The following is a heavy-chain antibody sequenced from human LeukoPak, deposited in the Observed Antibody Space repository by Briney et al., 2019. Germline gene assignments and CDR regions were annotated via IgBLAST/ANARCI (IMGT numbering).Heavy chain of an antibody. CDR3: ARGDYYGSGSWYFDY. CDR1: GGSISSYY. D-gene: IGHD3-10*01. J-gene: IGHJ4*02. Sequence: SETLSLTCTVSGGSISSYYWSWIRQPPGKGLEWNGYIYYSGSTNYNPSLKSRVTISVDTSKNQFSLKLSSVTAADTAVYYCARGDYYGSGSWYFDYWGQGTLVTVSS. V-gene: IGHV4-59*01. CDR2: IYYSGST.